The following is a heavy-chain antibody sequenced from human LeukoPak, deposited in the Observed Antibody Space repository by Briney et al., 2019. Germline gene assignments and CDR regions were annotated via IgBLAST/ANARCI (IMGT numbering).Heavy chain of an antibody. CDR3: ARNNGDRADALDI. CDR2: IWYDGSNK. D-gene: IGHD1-14*01. Sequence: GGSLRLSCAASGFTFSSYGMHWVRQAPGKGLEWVAVIWYDGSNKDYAASGKGRFTISRDNSKNTMYLQMNSLRVEDTAVYYCARNNGDRADALDIWGEGTMVTVSS. CDR1: GFTFSSYG. V-gene: IGHV3-33*01. J-gene: IGHJ3*02.